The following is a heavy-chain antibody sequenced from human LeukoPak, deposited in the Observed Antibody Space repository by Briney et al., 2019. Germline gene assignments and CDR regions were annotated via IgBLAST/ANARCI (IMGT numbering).Heavy chain of an antibody. D-gene: IGHD5-24*01. Sequence: GGSLRLSCAGSGFSFSSYGMHWVRQAPGKGLEWMAFIRSDGSNKYYADSVKGRFTISRDNSKNTLYLQMSSLRAEDTALYYCAKGYRKGRWLPLDYWGQGTLVTVSS. CDR2: IRSDGSNK. J-gene: IGHJ4*02. CDR3: AKGYRKGRWLPLDY. V-gene: IGHV3-30*02. CDR1: GFSFSSYG.